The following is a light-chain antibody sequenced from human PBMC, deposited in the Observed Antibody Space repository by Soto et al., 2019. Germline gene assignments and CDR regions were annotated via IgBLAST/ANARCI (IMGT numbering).Light chain of an antibody. CDR3: QSDNRTLGVFYV. J-gene: IGLJ1*01. V-gene: IGLV1-40*01. CDR1: SSNLGAGYD. Sequence: QSVLTQPPSVSGAPGQRVTISCTGSSSNLGAGYDVHWYQLLPGTAPKLLIYGNRNRPSGVPDRFSGSKSGTSASLAITGLQAGEGVVYYCQSDNRTLGVFYVFEGGTKVP. CDR2: GNR.